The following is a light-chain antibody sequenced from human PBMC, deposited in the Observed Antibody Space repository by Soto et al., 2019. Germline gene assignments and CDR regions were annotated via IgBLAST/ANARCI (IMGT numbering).Light chain of an antibody. V-gene: IGKV3-20*01. Sequence: EIVLTQSPGTLSLSPGERATISCRASQSVSSSYLAWYQQKPGQAPRLLIDGASSRDNGILDRFSGSWSGTDFTLTISRLEPEDFAVYYCQQYGSSFGGGTKVEIK. CDR2: GAS. CDR1: QSVSSSY. J-gene: IGKJ4*01. CDR3: QQYGSS.